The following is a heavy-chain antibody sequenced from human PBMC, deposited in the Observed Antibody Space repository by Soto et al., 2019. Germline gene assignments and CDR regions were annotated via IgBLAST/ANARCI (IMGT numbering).Heavy chain of an antibody. CDR1: EFTFSSYW. CDR3: ARVGTGRYDFDD. CDR2: VNSDESTT. V-gene: IGHV3-74*01. J-gene: IGHJ4*02. Sequence: EVQLVESGGGLVQPGGSLRLSCADSEFTFSSYWMHWVRQAPGEGLVWVSRVNSDESTTSYADSVKGRFTISRDNARNTLYLQMNSLRAEDTAVYYCARVGTGRYDFDDWGQGTLVTVSS. D-gene: IGHD1-26*01.